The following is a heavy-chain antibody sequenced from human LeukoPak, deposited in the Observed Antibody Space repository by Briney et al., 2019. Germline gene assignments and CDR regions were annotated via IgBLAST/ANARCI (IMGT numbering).Heavy chain of an antibody. Sequence: GGSLRLSCAASGFTFSSYWMQGVREAPGKRLVWVSRLSPDGSSTTSADSVKGRFTISRDNAKNTLYLQIGSLRGDDTAVYYCTRMSREAPGLPVLWREGTVDSVPS. J-gene: IGHJ4*02. V-gene: IGHV3-74*01. D-gene: IGHD5-24*01. CDR3: TRMSREAPGLPVL. CDR2: LSPDGSST. CDR1: GFTFSSYW.